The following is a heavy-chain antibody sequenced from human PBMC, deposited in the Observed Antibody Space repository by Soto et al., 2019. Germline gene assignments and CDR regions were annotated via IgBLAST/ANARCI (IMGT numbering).Heavy chain of an antibody. CDR3: ARDLSSGSYEYFQH. CDR2: IKQDGSEK. J-gene: IGHJ1*01. Sequence: GRSLRLSCAASGFTFSSYWMSWVRQAPGKGLEWVANIKQDGSEKYYVDSVKGRFTISRDNAKNSLYLQMNSLRAEDTAVYYCARDLSSGSYEYFQHWGQGTLVTVSS. CDR1: GFTFSSYW. V-gene: IGHV3-7*01. D-gene: IGHD3-10*01.